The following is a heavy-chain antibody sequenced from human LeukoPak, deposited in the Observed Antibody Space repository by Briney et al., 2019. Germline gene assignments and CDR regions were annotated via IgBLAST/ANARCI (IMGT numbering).Heavy chain of an antibody. CDR1: GYTFTSYG. CDR3: ARGRVEMATITEDYYFDY. J-gene: IGHJ4*02. V-gene: IGHV1-18*01. Sequence: ASVKVSCMASGYTFTSYGISWVRQAPGQGLEWMGWISAYNGNTNYAQKLQGRVTMTTDTSTSTAYMELRSLRADDTAVYYCARGRVEMATITEDYYFDYWGQGTLVTVPS. D-gene: IGHD5-24*01. CDR2: ISAYNGNT.